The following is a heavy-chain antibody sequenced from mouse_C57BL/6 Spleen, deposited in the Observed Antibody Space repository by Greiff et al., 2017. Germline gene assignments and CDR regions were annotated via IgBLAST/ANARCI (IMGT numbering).Heavy chain of an antibody. CDR1: GYTFTSYW. J-gene: IGHJ4*01. CDR3: AYSNCGAMDY. V-gene: IGHV1-55*01. Sequence: QVQLQQPGAELVKPGASVKMSCKASGYTFTSYWITWVKQRPGQGLEWIGDIYPGSGSTNYNEKFKSKATLTVDTSSSAAYMQLRSLTSEDSAVYYSAYSNCGAMDYWGQGTWVTVSS. D-gene: IGHD2-5*01. CDR2: IYPGSGST.